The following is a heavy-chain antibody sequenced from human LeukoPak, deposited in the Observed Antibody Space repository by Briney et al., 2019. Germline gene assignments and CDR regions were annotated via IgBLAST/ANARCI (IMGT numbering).Heavy chain of an antibody. Sequence: PGGSLRLSCAASGFTFSSYAMSWVRQAPGKGLEWVSAISGSGGSTYYADSVKGRFTISRDNAKNSLYLQMNSLRAEDTAVYYCARDKPRSGGSCPDYWGQGTLVTVSS. CDR3: ARDKPRSGGSCPDY. D-gene: IGHD2-15*01. J-gene: IGHJ4*02. CDR1: GFTFSSYA. CDR2: ISGSGGST. V-gene: IGHV3-23*01.